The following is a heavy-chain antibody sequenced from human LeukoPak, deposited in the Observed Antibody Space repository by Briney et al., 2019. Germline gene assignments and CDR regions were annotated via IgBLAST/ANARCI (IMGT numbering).Heavy chain of an antibody. J-gene: IGHJ4*02. CDR3: ARISFSSRWFDY. V-gene: IGHV4-30-4*01. CDR2: MYYSGST. Sequence: SQTLSLTCTVSGGSISSGDYYWSWIRQPPGKGLEWIAYMYYSGSTYYNPSLKSRVTMSVDTSKNQFSLKLSSVTAADTAVYYCARISFSSRWFDYWGQGTWSPSPQ. CDR1: GGSISSGDYY. D-gene: IGHD6-13*01.